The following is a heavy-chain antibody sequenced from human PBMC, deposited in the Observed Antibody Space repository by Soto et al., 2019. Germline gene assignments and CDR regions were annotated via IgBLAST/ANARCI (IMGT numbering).Heavy chain of an antibody. J-gene: IGHJ5*02. CDR1: GYTFTSYA. V-gene: IGHV1-3*01. D-gene: IGHD1-1*01. Sequence: QVPLVQSGAEVKKPGASVKVSCKASGYTFTSYAMHWVRQAPGQRLEWMGWINAGNGNTKYSQKFQGRVTIARDTSASTGYMELSSLRSEDTAVYYCAREGEPQLLNWFDPWGQGTLVTVSS. CDR3: AREGEPQLLNWFDP. CDR2: INAGNGNT.